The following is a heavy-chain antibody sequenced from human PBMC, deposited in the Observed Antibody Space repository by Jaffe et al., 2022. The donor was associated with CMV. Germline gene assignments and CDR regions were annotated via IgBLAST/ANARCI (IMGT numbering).Heavy chain of an antibody. D-gene: IGHD6-25*01. Sequence: QVQLVQSGAELKTPGASVRVSCRASGYTFAGHFIHWVRQAPGQGLELLGWINPKDGVTKHAQKFQGRVSMTSDSSITTAYIDLTNLRFDDTAIYYCARLGGGGPQGDYWGQGTLVTVSS. CDR1: GYTFAGHF. CDR3: ARLGGGGPQGDY. CDR2: INPKDGVT. V-gene: IGHV1-2*02. J-gene: IGHJ4*02.